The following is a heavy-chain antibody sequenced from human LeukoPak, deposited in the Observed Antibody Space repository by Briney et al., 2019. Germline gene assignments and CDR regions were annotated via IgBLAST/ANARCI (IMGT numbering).Heavy chain of an antibody. D-gene: IGHD5-12*01. V-gene: IGHV1-24*01. CDR1: GGTFSSYA. CDR3: ATDSLDIVATAPWFVY. Sequence: ASVKVSCKASGGTFSSYAISWVRQAPGKGLEWMGGFDPEDGETIYAQKFQGRVTMTEDTSTDTAYMELSSLRSEDTAVYYCATDSLDIVATAPWFVYWGQGTLVTVSS. J-gene: IGHJ4*02. CDR2: FDPEDGET.